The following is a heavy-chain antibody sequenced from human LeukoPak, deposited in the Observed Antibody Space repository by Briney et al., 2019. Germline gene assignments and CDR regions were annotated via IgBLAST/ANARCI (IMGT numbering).Heavy chain of an antibody. CDR1: GGSISNYY. Sequence: SETLSLTCTVSGGSISNYYWSWIRQPPAKGLEWIGYIYYSGSTNYNPSLKSRVTMSVDTSKNQFSLNLSSVTAADTAVYYCARGHSSSSLTFFDYWGQGTLVTVSS. CDR2: IYYSGST. D-gene: IGHD6-13*01. V-gene: IGHV4-59*01. CDR3: ARGHSSSSLTFFDY. J-gene: IGHJ4*02.